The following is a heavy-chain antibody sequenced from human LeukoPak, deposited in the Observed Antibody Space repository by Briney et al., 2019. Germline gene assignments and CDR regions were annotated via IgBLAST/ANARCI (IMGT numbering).Heavy chain of an antibody. V-gene: IGHV6-1*01. CDR3: ARQNNTYHHYNLGWFDP. CDR2: TYYRSKWYN. CDR1: GDSVSSNSAA. D-gene: IGHD5-24*01. Sequence: SQTLSLTCAISGDSVSSNSAAWNWIRQSPSRGLEWLGKTYYRSKWYNDYAVSVKSRITINPDTSKNQFSLQLSSVTPEDTAVYYCARQNNTYHHYNLGWFDPWGQGTLVTVSS. J-gene: IGHJ5*02.